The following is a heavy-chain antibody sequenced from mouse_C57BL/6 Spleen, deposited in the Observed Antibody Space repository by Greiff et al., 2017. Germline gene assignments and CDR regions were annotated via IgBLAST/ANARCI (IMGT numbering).Heavy chain of an antibody. V-gene: IGHV14-2*01. CDR2: IDPEDGGT. D-gene: IGHD1-1*01. J-gene: IGHJ2*01. CDR1: GFNITDYC. Sequence: EVQLQQPGAELVKPGASVKLSCTASGFNITDYCMHWVKQRTGQGLEWIGRIDPEDGGTKYDQKFQGKATITADKSSSTAYLQLSSLTSEDTAVDYCAIADYYGSSYGYWGQGTTLTVSS. CDR3: AIADYYGSSYGY.